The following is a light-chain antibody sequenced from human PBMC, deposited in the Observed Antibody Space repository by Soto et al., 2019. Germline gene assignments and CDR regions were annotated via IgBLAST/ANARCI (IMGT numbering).Light chain of an antibody. J-gene: IGLJ3*02. V-gene: IGLV1-40*01. CDR2: GNT. CDR3: QSYDTALNAWV. CDR1: SSNIGAGYD. Sequence: QSVLTQPPSVSGAPGQRVTISCTGRSSNIGAGYDVHWYQHLPGIAPKLLISGNTNRPSGVPDRFSGSKSATSASLAITGLLAEDEGDYYCQSYDTALNAWVFGGGTKLTVL.